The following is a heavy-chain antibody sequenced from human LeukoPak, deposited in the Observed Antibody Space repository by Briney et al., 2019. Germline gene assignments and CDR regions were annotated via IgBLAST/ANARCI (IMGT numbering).Heavy chain of an antibody. V-gene: IGHV3-23*01. CDR2: ISGSGGST. D-gene: IGHD4-17*01. CDR3: AKDGGDYFDY. CDR1: GFTFTSYA. J-gene: IGHJ4*02. Sequence: GASLRLSCAAPGFTFTSYAMSWVRQAPGKGLEWVSVISGSGGSTYYADSVKGRFTISRDNSKNTLYLQMNSLRAEDTAVYYCAKDGGDYFDYWSQGTLVTVSS.